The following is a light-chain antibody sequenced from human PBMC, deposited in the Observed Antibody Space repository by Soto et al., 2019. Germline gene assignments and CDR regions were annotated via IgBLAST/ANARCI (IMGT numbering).Light chain of an antibody. Sequence: QLVLTQPPSASGTPGQRVTISCSGSSSNIGSNTVNWYQKFPGTAPKLLIYSSILRPSGVPDRFSGSKSGTSASLAISGLQSEDEADYYCAAWDDSLNGVVFGGGTQLTVL. V-gene: IGLV1-44*01. CDR3: AAWDDSLNGVV. CDR1: SSNIGSNT. J-gene: IGLJ2*01. CDR2: SSI.